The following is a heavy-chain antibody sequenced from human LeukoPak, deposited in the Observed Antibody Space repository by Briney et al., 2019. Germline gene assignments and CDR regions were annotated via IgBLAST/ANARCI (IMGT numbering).Heavy chain of an antibody. CDR3: ARQSGYTRFDP. J-gene: IGHJ5*02. V-gene: IGHV4-39*01. D-gene: IGHD5-24*01. CDR2: FYYGGST. Sequence: SETLSLTCSVSGVSISNNNYCWGWLRQPPGKGLEWIGCFYYGGSTYYNPSLKSRATISVDTSKNQFSLKLSSVTATDTALYYCARQSGYTRFDPWGQGTLVTVSS. CDR1: GVSISNNNYC.